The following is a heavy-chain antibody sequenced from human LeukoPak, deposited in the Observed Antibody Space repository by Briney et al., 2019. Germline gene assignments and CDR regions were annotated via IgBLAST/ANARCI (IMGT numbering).Heavy chain of an antibody. V-gene: IGHV1-69*04. CDR1: GGTFSSYA. J-gene: IGHJ4*02. CDR2: IIPILGIA. CDR3: ARIGESGWFDY. D-gene: IGHD6-19*01. Sequence: TVKVSCKASGGTFSSYAISWVRQAPGQGLEWMGRIIPILGIANYAQKFQGRVTITADKSTSTAYMELSSLRSEDTAVYYCARIGESGWFDYWGQGTLVTVSS.